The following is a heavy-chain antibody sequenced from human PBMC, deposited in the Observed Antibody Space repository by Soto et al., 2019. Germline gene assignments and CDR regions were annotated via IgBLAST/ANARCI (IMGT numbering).Heavy chain of an antibody. V-gene: IGHV3-23*01. CDR2: ITGSGDST. CDR1: GFTFISYA. J-gene: IGHJ4*02. D-gene: IGHD2-8*01. CDR3: ANSILVYAISYFDS. Sequence: GGSLRLSCAASGFTFISYAMSWVRKAPGKGLEWVSAITGSGDSTYYADSVKGRFTISRDNSKNTLYLQMNSLRAGDTAVYYCANSILVYAISYFDSWGQGTLVTVSS.